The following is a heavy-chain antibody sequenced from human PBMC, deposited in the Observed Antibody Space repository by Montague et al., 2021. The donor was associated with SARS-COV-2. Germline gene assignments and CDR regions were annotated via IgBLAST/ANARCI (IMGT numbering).Heavy chain of an antibody. D-gene: IGHD6-19*01. Sequence: SETLSLTCAVSGASIVNTDCWSWVRQPPGKGLEWIGEIYDTGSTNYNPSLTSRVTMSVDKSNNHVSLQLTYLTAADTAVYFCMRTGGYVNRPAVWGQGAQVIVSS. CDR3: MRTGGYVNRPAV. V-gene: IGHV4-4*02. CDR1: GASIVNTDC. CDR2: IYDTGST. J-gene: IGHJ4*02.